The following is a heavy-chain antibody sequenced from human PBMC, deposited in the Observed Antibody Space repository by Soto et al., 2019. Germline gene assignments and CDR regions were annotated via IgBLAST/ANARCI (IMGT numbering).Heavy chain of an antibody. V-gene: IGHV3-66*01. Sequence: EVQVVESGGGLVQPGGSLRLSCAASGFSVTNNYMNWVRQAPGKGLEWVSIIDIGGNTYYADSVKDRFTISRDNSRNTRYLHMASLRAEDTAVYYCARGRGSTGYLGREHYFDYWGQGTLVTVSP. D-gene: IGHD2-2*01. J-gene: IGHJ4*02. CDR2: IDIGGNT. CDR3: ARGRGSTGYLGREHYFDY. CDR1: GFSVTNNY.